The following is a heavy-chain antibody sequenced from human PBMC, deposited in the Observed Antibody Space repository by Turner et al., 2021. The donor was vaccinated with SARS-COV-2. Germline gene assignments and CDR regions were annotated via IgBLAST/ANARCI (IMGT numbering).Heavy chain of an antibody. D-gene: IGHD3-22*01. Sequence: EVQLVESGGGLVKPGGSLRLSCAASGFTFSSYTLNWVRQAPGKGLEWVSAISRSSSYIYYVDSVKGRFSISRDNAKNSLYLQMNSLRAEDTAVYYCARWGPNYYDSSGYYPDAFDIWGQGTMVTVSS. V-gene: IGHV3-21*01. CDR2: ISRSSSYI. J-gene: IGHJ3*02. CDR3: ARWGPNYYDSSGYYPDAFDI. CDR1: GFTFSSYT.